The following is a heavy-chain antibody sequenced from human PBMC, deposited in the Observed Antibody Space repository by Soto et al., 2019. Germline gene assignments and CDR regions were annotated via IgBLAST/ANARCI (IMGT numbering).Heavy chain of an antibody. Sequence: GESLKISCKGSGYSFTSYWIGWVRQMPGKGLEWMGIIYPGDSDTRYSPSFQGQVTISADKSISTAYLQWSSLKASDTAMYYCARPGVATIPGDEFAFDYWGQGTLVTVSS. V-gene: IGHV5-51*01. CDR2: IYPGDSDT. D-gene: IGHD5-12*01. CDR3: ARPGVATIPGDEFAFDY. CDR1: GYSFTSYW. J-gene: IGHJ4*02.